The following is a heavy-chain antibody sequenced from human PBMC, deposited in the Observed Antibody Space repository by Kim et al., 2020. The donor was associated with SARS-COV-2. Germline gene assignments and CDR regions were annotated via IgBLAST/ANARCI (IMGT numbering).Heavy chain of an antibody. CDR3: AKDSIAVAGRVGWFDP. D-gene: IGHD6-19*01. Sequence: SVNGRFTISRDNSKNTLYLQMNSLRAEDTAVYYCAKDSIAVAGRVGWFDPWGQGTLVTVSS. V-gene: IGHV3-23*01. J-gene: IGHJ5*02.